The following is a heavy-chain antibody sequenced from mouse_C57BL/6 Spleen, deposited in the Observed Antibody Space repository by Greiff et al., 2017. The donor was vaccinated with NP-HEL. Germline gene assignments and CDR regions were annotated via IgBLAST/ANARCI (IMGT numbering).Heavy chain of an antibody. Sequence: QVQLQQSGAELVRPGASVTLSCKASGYTFTDYEMHWVKQTPVHGLEWIGAIDPETGGTAYNQKFKGKAILTADKSSSTAYMELRSLTSEDSAVYYCTRDYYGLGYWGQGTTLTVSS. V-gene: IGHV1-15*01. CDR1: GYTFTDYE. CDR3: TRDYYGLGY. CDR2: IDPETGGT. J-gene: IGHJ2*01. D-gene: IGHD1-1*01.